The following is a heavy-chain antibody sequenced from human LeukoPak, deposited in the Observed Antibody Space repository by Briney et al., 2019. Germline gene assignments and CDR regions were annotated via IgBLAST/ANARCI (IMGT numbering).Heavy chain of an antibody. D-gene: IGHD5-12*01. J-gene: IGHJ4*02. CDR3: ARGWGIVATSSPLDY. CDR2: INPNSGGT. V-gene: IGHV1-2*02. Sequence: ASVKVSCKASGYTFTGYYMHWVRQAPGQGLEWMGWINPNSGGTNYAQKFQGRVTMTRDTSISTAYMELSRLRSDDTAVYYCARGWGIVATSSPLDYWGQGTLVTVSS. CDR1: GYTFTGYY.